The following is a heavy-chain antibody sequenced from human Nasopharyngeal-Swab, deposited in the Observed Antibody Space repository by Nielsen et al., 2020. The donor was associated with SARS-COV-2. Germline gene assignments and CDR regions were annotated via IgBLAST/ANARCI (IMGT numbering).Heavy chain of an antibody. CDR3: ARRRPILHLGEFSSSFDS. J-gene: IGHJ4*02. Sequence: GGSLRLSCAASGFTFNNYGMHWVRQAPGKGLEWVAGLSYEGSKKYYADSVKGRFTISRDSSKNTVSLQMNSLRPEDTAVYYCARRRPILHLGEFSSSFDSWGQGTLVTVSS. D-gene: IGHD3-16*01. V-gene: IGHV3-30*03. CDR2: LSYEGSKK. CDR1: GFTFNNYG.